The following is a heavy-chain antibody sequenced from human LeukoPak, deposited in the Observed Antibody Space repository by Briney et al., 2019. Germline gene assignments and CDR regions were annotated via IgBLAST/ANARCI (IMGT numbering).Heavy chain of an antibody. CDR2: IYSGGST. D-gene: IGHD6-13*01. CDR3: AGMIAAAGTGWFDP. V-gene: IGHV3-53*01. J-gene: IGHJ5*02. CDR1: GFTVSSNY. Sequence: PGGSLRLSCAASGFTVSSNYMSWVRQAPGKGLEWVSVIYSGGSTYYADSVKGRFTISRDNSKNTLYLQMNSLRAEDTAVYYCAGMIAAAGTGWFDPWGQGTLVTVSS.